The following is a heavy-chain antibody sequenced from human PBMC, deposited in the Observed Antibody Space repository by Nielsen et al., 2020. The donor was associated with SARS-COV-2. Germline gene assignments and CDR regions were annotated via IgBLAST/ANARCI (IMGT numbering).Heavy chain of an antibody. V-gene: IGHV4-39*07. CDR2: IYYSGST. Sequence: SETLSLTCTVSGGSMTRSTHYWDWIRQPPGKGLEWIGSIYYSGSTFYNTSLKSRVTISVDTSKNQFSLKLTSVTAADTAVYYCARVRGYSTSGPHQMARRRAYYMDVWGKGTTVTVSS. CDR3: ARVRGYSTSGPHQMARRRAYYMDV. J-gene: IGHJ6*03. CDR1: GGSMTRSTHY. D-gene: IGHD5-12*01.